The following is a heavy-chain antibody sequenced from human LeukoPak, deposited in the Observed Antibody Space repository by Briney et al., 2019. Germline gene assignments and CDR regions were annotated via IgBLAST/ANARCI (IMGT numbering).Heavy chain of an antibody. V-gene: IGHV3-11*06. J-gene: IGHJ4*02. D-gene: IGHD3-10*01. CDR2: ITGSSDYI. CDR1: GFTFSDYY. Sequence: KTGGSLRLSCAASGFTFSDYYMSWIRQAPGKGLEWVSCITGSSDYIFYADSVRGRFTISRDNAKNSLFLQMNSLRAEDTAVYYCAKFKGHYGDSEYYFDSWGQGTLVTVSS. CDR3: AKFKGHYGDSEYYFDS.